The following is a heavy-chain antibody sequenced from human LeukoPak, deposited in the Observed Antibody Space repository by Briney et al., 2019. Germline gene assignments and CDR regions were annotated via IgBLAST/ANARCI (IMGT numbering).Heavy chain of an antibody. V-gene: IGHV3-23*01. D-gene: IGHD3-22*01. J-gene: IGHJ4*02. CDR2: ISGSGGST. CDR3: ARDTYYYDSSGSRYDY. Sequence: GGSLRLSCAASGFTFSSYAMSWVRQAPGKGLEWVSAISGSGGSTYYADSVKGRFTISRDNSKNTLYLQMNSLRAEDTAVYYCARDTYYYDSSGSRYDYWGQGTLVTVSS. CDR1: GFTFSSYA.